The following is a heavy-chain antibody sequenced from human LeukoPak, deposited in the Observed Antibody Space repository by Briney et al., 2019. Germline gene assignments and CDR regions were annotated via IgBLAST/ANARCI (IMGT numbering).Heavy chain of an antibody. J-gene: IGHJ4*02. D-gene: IGHD3-10*01. CDR3: ARALWFGELGD. CDR2: IYYSGST. Sequence: SETLSLTCTVSGGSISSYYWSWIRQPPGKGLEWIGNIYYSGSTNYNPSLKSRVTISVDTSKNQFSLKLSSVTAADTAVYYCARALWFGELGDWGQGTLVTVSS. CDR1: GGSISSYY. V-gene: IGHV4-59*01.